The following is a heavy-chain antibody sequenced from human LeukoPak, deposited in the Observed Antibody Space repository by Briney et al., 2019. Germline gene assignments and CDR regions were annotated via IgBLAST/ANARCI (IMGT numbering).Heavy chain of an antibody. V-gene: IGHV3-21*01. J-gene: IGHJ3*02. D-gene: IGHD3-3*01. Sequence: GGSLRLSCAASGFTFSSYSMNWVREAPGKGLEWVSSISSSSSYIYYADSVKGRFTISRDNAKNSLYLQMNSLRAEDTAVYYCARDPDGLYDFWSGYRFGDAFDIWGQGIMVTVSS. CDR3: ARDPDGLYDFWSGYRFGDAFDI. CDR2: ISSSSSYI. CDR1: GFTFSSYS.